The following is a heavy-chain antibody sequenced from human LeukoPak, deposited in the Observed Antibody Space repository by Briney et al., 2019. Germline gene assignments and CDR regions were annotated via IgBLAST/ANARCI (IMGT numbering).Heavy chain of an antibody. CDR2: IYYSGST. J-gene: IGHJ6*03. D-gene: IGHD3-16*02. CDR1: GGSISSSSYY. CDR3: ARDPTPYRLRFVSGYYYMDV. V-gene: IGHV4-39*07. Sequence: SETLSLTFTVSGGSISSSSYYWGWIRQPPGKGLEWIGSIYYSGSTYYNPSLKSRVTISVDTSKNQFSLKLSSVTAADTAVYYCARDPTPYRLRFVSGYYYMDVWGKGTTVTVSS.